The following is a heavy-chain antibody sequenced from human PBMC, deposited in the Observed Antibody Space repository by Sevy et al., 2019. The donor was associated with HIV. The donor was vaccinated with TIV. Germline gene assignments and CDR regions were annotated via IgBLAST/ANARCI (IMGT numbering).Heavy chain of an antibody. CDR1: GGSISSGSYY. Sequence: SETLSLTCTVSGGSISSGSYYWSWIRQPAGKGLEWIGRIYTSGSTNYNPSLKSRVTMSVETSKNQFSLKLSSVTAADTAVYYCARAVVAAEKLYYFDYWGQGTLVTVSS. CDR2: IYTSGST. V-gene: IGHV4-61*02. CDR3: ARAVVAAEKLYYFDY. J-gene: IGHJ4*02. D-gene: IGHD2-15*01.